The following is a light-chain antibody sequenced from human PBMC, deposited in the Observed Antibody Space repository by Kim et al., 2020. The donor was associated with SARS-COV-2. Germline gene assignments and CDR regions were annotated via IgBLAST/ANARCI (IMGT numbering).Light chain of an antibody. CDR1: KLGDKY. CDR2: QDS. Sequence: PGKTASITCYGDKLGDKYACWYQQKPGQSPVLVIYQDSKRPSGIPERFSGSNSGNTATLTISGTQAMDEADYYCQAWDSSTARVVFGGGTQLTVL. V-gene: IGLV3-1*01. CDR3: QAWDSSTARVV. J-gene: IGLJ2*01.